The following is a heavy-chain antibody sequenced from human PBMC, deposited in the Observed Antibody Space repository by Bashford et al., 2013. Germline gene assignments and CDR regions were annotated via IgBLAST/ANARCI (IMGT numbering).Heavy chain of an antibody. Sequence: VRQAPGKGLEWVAVIWFDGSNKFYADSVKGRFTISRDNSKNTLDLQMNSLRAEDTAVYFCARDAAYNTGWYYFDNWGQGTLVTVSS. D-gene: IGHD6-19*01. CDR2: IWFDGSNK. CDR3: ARDAAYNTGWYYFDN. J-gene: IGHJ4*02. V-gene: IGHV3-33*01.